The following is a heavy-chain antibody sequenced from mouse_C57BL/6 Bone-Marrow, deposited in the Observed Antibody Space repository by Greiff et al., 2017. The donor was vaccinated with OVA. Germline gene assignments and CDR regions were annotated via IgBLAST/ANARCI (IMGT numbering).Heavy chain of an antibody. CDR2: ISSGSSTI. V-gene: IGHV5-17*01. CDR3: ARGGYYGSSGAMDY. CDR1: GFTFSDYG. J-gene: IGHJ4*01. D-gene: IGHD1-1*01. Sequence: DVQVVASWGGLVKPGGSLKLSCAASGFTFSDYGMHWVRQAPGKGLEWVAYISSGSSTIYSADTVKGRFTISRDNAKNTLFLQMTSLRSEDTAMYYCARGGYYGSSGAMDYWGQGTSVTVSS.